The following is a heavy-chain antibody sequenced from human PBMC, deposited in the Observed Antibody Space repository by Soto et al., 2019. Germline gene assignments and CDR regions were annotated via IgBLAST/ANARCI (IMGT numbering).Heavy chain of an antibody. CDR1: GGSMSSPNW. D-gene: IGHD3-10*01. J-gene: IGHJ4*02. CDR2: MHHSGAT. Sequence: QVRLQESGPGLVKPSGTLSLTCLVSGGSMSSPNWWSWVRRPPGRGLGWIAEMHHSGATNYNPSLKSRVIISIDKSKNQFSLNLSSVTAADTAVYYCATGSLYYYGSGGMWDSWGRGALVTVSS. CDR3: ATGSLYYYGSGGMWDS. V-gene: IGHV4-4*02.